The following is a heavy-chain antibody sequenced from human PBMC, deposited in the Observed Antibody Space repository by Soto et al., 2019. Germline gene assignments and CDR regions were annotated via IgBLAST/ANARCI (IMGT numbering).Heavy chain of an antibody. D-gene: IGHD2-2*01. V-gene: IGHV4-30-2*01. CDR1: GGSISSGGYS. J-gene: IGHJ6*02. CDR2: IYHSGST. CDR3: ARGNVVVPAAHTHYYYYGMDV. Sequence: SETLSLTCAVSGGSISSGGYSWSWIRQPPGKGLEWIGYIYHSGSTYYNPSLKSRVTISVDRSKNQFSLKLSSVTAADTAVYYCARGNVVVPAAHTHYYYYGMDVWGQGTTVTVSS.